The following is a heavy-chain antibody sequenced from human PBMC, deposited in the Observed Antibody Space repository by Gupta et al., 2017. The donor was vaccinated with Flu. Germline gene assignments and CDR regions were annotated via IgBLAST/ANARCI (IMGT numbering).Heavy chain of an antibody. CDR1: GYTFTSYG. CDR3: ARDITMIVVVINGDAFDI. J-gene: IGHJ3*02. D-gene: IGHD3-22*01. Sequence: QVQLVQSGAEVKKPGASVKVSCKASGYTFTSYGISWVRQAPGQGLEWMGWISAYNGNTNYAQKLQGRVTMTTDTSTSTAYMELRSLRSDDTAVYYCARDITMIVVVINGDAFDIWGQGTMVTVSS. V-gene: IGHV1-18*01. CDR2: ISAYNGNT.